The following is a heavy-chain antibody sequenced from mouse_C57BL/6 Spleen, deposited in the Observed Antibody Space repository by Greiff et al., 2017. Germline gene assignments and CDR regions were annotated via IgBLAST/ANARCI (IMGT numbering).Heavy chain of an antibody. CDR3: AIRGYDKGYYYAMDY. D-gene: IGHD2-2*01. CDR2: IHPSDSDT. CDR1: GYTFTSYW. Sequence: QVQLQQPGAELVKPGASVKVSCKASGYTFTSYWMHWVKQRPGQGLEWIGRIHPSDSDTNYNQKFKGKATLTVDQSSSTAYMQLSSLTSEDSAVYYCAIRGYDKGYYYAMDYWGQGTSVTVSS. J-gene: IGHJ4*01. V-gene: IGHV1-74*01.